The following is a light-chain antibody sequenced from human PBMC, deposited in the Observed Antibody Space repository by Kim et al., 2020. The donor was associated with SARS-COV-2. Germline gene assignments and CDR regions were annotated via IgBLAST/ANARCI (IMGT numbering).Light chain of an antibody. CDR2: DAS. V-gene: IGKV3-11*01. Sequence: LSPVDRPPLSCRASHNITSYFAGYQQKPGQAPRLLIYDASNRATGVPARFSGSGSGTDFTLTISSLEPEDFAVFYCQQRSDWPITFGQGTRLEIK. CDR3: QQRSDWPIT. J-gene: IGKJ5*01. CDR1: HNITSY.